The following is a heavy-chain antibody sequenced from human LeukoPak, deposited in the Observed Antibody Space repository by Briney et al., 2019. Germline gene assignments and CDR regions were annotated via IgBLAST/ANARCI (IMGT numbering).Heavy chain of an antibody. CDR2: IKSKSAGGTT. D-gene: IGHD3-22*01. V-gene: IGHV3-15*07. J-gene: IGHJ4*02. CDR3: AQGSGQYYEY. Sequence: PGGSLRLSCAVSGLTLSNVWMNWVRQAPEKGLEWVGRIKSKSAGGTTDFAAPVKGRFTISRDDSKNTLYLQMNSLTSEDIAVYYCAQGSGQYYEYWGQGTLVTVSS. CDR1: GLTLSNVW.